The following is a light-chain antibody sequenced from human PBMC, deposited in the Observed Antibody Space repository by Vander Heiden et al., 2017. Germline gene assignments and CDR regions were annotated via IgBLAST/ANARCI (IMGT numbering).Light chain of an antibody. CDR1: FNY. J-gene: IGLJ3*02. CDR2: YVT. CDR3: SAHAAGLTVGV. Sequence: QSALTQPASVSGSPGQSITISCTGFNYVSWYQQRPGQAPKLVIYYVTVRPSGVSDRFSGSKSGNTASLTISGLQADDEADYYCSAHAAGLTVGVFGGGTKLTVL. V-gene: IGLV2-14*01.